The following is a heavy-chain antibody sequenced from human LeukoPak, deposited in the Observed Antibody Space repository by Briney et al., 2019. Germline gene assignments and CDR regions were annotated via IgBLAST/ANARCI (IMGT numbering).Heavy chain of an antibody. Sequence: ASVTVSCKVSGYTLTELSMHWVRQAPGKGREWMGGFDPEDGETIYAQKFQGRVTMTEDTSTDTAYMELSSLRSEDTAVYYCATVSREQWLVMDVWGQGTTVTVSS. CDR3: ATVSREQWLVMDV. CDR1: GYTLTELS. V-gene: IGHV1-24*01. J-gene: IGHJ6*02. D-gene: IGHD6-19*01. CDR2: FDPEDGET.